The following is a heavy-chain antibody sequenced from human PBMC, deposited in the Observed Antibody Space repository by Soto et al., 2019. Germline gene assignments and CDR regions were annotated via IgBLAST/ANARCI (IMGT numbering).Heavy chain of an antibody. J-gene: IGHJ4*02. Sequence: PGGSLRLSCTVSGFTFNNNAMAWVRQAPGKGLEWVSAISAYGGSTYYADSVRGRFTISRDNSKDTLHLQMNSLRPQDTAVYFCAKDGAYDHFDSWGQGTLVTVSS. CDR1: GFTFNNNA. CDR2: ISAYGGST. D-gene: IGHD3-3*01. V-gene: IGHV3-23*01. CDR3: AKDGAYDHFDS.